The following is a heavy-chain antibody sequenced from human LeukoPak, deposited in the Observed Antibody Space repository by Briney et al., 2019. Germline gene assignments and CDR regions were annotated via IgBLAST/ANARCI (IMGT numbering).Heavy chain of an antibody. CDR1: GGSISSFS. D-gene: IGHD3-10*01. Sequence: PSETLSLTCTVSGGSISSFSWNWIRQPAGKGLEWVGRIYTSGSTNYNPSLNSRVTMSVDTSKNQFSLKLSSVTAADTAVYYCAREGLGPYSSTPLRFGESFVYWGQGTLVTVSS. CDR2: IYTSGST. V-gene: IGHV4-4*07. CDR3: AREGLGPYSSTPLRFGESFVY. J-gene: IGHJ4*02.